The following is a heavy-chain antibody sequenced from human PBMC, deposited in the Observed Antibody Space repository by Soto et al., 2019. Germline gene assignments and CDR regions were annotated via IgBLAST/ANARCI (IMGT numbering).Heavy chain of an antibody. J-gene: IGHJ4*02. CDR2: IYYSGST. D-gene: IGHD3-22*01. Sequence: SETLSLTCTVSGGSISSGDYYWSWIRQPPGKGLEWIGHIYYSGSTYYNPSLKSRVSISVDSSKNHFSLKLSSVTAADTAVYYCAGTSSNYYDTSGYYFDYCGQGTLVTVSS. V-gene: IGHV4-30-4*01. CDR3: AGTSSNYYDTSGYYFDY. CDR1: GGSISSGDYY.